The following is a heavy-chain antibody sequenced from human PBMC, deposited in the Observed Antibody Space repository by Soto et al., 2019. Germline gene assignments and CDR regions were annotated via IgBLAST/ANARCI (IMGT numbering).Heavy chain of an antibody. CDR2: IYYNGDT. CDR1: GGPFPSGGYY. J-gene: IGHJ4*02. D-gene: IGHD2-21*01. Sequence: SETLSLTCTVSGGPFPSGGYYWSWIRQEPGKGLEWIGYIYYNGDTSYNPSLRRRVTISADTSKTQFSLKLGSVTSADTAVYYGARGDSQVYSVFDYWGQGMLVTVSS. CDR3: ARGDSQVYSVFDY. V-gene: IGHV4-31*03.